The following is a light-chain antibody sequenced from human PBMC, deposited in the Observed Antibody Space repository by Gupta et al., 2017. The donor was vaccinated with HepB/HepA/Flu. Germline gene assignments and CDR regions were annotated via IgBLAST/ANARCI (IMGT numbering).Light chain of an antibody. CDR3: QQLNSYIT. J-gene: IGKJ3*01. V-gene: IGKV1-9*01. CDR1: QGISSY. Sequence: DIQLTQSPSFLSASVGDRITITCRASQGISSYLAWYQQKPGKAPKLLTYAASTLQSGVPSRFSGSGSGTEFTLTISSLQPEDFATYYCQQLNSYITFGPGTKVDIK. CDR2: AAS.